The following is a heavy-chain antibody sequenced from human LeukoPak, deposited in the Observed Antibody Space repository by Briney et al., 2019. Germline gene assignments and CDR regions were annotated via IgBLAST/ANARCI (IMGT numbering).Heavy chain of an antibody. CDR3: ARDPELEYFDY. CDR2: IYHSGST. D-gene: IGHD1-1*01. J-gene: IGHJ4*02. CDR1: GYSISSGYY. Sequence: TTSETLSLTCTVSGYSISSGYYWGWIRQPPGKGLEWIGSIYHSGSTYYNPSLKSRVTISVDTSKNQFSLKLSSVTAADTAVYYCARDPELEYFDYWGQGTLVTVSS. V-gene: IGHV4-38-2*02.